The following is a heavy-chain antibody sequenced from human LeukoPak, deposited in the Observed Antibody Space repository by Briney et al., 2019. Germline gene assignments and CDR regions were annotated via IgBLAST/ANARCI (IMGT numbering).Heavy chain of an antibody. D-gene: IGHD5-12*01. CDR2: IYHSGST. J-gene: IGHJ2*01. V-gene: IGHV4-30-4*01. CDR1: GGSISSGDYY. CDR3: ARSRGYSGYDLSDWYFDL. Sequence: SETLSLTCTVSGGSISSGDYYWSWIRQPPGKGLEWIGYIYHSGSTYYNPSLKSRVTISVDTSKNQFSLKLSSVTAADTAVYYCARSRGYSGYDLSDWYFDLWGRGTLVTVSS.